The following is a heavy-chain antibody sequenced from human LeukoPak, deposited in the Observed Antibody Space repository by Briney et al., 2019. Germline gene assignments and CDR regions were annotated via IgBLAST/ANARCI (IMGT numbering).Heavy chain of an antibody. D-gene: IGHD3-10*01. Sequence: VASVKVSCKASGYTFTSYGISWVRQAPGQGLEWMGWISAYNGNTNYAQKLQGRVTMTTDTSTSTAYMELRSLRSDDTAVYYCATATRYWGSGSYYNVFDYWGQGTLVTVSS. J-gene: IGHJ4*02. V-gene: IGHV1-18*01. CDR2: ISAYNGNT. CDR1: GYTFTSYG. CDR3: ATATRYWGSGSYYNVFDY.